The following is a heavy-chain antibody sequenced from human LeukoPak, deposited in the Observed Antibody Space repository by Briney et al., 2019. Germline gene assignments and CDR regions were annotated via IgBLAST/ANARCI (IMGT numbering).Heavy chain of an antibody. CDR3: ARERIWSGYSPNKYYYYYYGMDV. CDR1: GYTFTSYG. V-gene: IGHV1-46*01. CDR2: INPSGGST. D-gene: IGHD3-3*01. J-gene: IGHJ6*02. Sequence: ASVKVSCKASGYTFTSYGISWVRQAPGQGLEWMGIINPSGGSTSYAQKFQGRVTMTRDTSTSTVYMELSSLRSEDTAVYYCARERIWSGYSPNKYYYYYYGMDVWGQGTTVTVSS.